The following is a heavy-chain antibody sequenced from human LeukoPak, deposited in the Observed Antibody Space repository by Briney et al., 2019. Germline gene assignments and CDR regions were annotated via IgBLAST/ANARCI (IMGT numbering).Heavy chain of an antibody. CDR2: IYYSGST. D-gene: IGHD2-2*01. V-gene: IGHV4-31*03. J-gene: IGHJ4*03. CDR3: AVVVPAAVGHYFDY. CDR1: GGSISSGGYY. Sequence: SETLSLTCTVSGGSISSGGYYWNWIRQHPGKGLEWIGYIYYSGSTYYNPSLKNRVTISVDTSKNQFSLKLSSVTAADTAVYYCAVVVPAAVGHYFDYWGKGTTVTVSS.